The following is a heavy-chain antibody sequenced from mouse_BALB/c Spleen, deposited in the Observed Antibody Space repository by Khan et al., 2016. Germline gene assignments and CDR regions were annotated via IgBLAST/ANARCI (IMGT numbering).Heavy chain of an antibody. V-gene: IGHV7-3*02. CDR3: ARGNNYFDY. Sequence: EVELVESGGGLVQPGGSLRLSCATSGFTFTDYYMSWVRQPPGKALEWLGFIRNKANGYTTAYSASVKGRFTISRDNSQSILYLQMNTLRAEDSATYYCARGNNYFDYWGQGTTLTVSS. CDR1: GFTFTDYY. J-gene: IGHJ2*01. CDR2: IRNKANGYTT.